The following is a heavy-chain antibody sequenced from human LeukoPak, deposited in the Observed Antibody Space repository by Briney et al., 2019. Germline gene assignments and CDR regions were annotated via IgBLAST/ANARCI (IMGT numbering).Heavy chain of an antibody. CDR1: GYTFTGYY. Sequence: GASVKVSCKASGYTFTGYYMHWVRQAPGQGLEWMGWINPNSGVTNYAQKFQGWVTMTRDTSISTAYMELNRLKSDDTAVYYCTRVSLIYGSGSYYQSPLAYWGQGTLVTVSS. CDR2: INPNSGVT. J-gene: IGHJ4*02. V-gene: IGHV1-2*04. D-gene: IGHD3-10*01. CDR3: TRVSLIYGSGSYYQSPLAY.